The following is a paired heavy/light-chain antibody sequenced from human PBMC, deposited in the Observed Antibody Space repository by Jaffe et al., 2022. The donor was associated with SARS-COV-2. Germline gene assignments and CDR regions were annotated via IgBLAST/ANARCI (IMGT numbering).Light chain of an antibody. J-gene: IGLJ2*01. CDR2: DDS. Sequence: SYVLTQPPSVSVAPGQTAKITCGGDNIGAKSVHWYRQGPGQAPVLVVYDDSDRPSRIPERFSGSNSGNTATLSISGVEAGDEADYYCQVWNSNSDPVFGGGTKLSVL. CDR1: NIGAKS. V-gene: IGLV3-21*02. CDR3: QVWNSNSDPV.
Heavy chain of an antibody. CDR2: IDHDGTET. J-gene: IGHJ4*02. CDR3: ARRDGYTYGSGSYYLDS. V-gene: IGHV3-7*01. Sequence: VQLVESGGGLVRPGGSLRLSCVGSGFTFRNYKMTWVRQAPGKGLEWVAYIDHDGTETSYAASVKGRFTISRDNARDSLFLQMNTLGVEDAAVYFCARRDGYTYGSGSYYLDSWGQGTLVAVSS. CDR1: GFTFRNYK. D-gene: IGHD5-18*01.